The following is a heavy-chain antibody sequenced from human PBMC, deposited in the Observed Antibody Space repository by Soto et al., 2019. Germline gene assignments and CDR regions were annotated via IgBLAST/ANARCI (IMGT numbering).Heavy chain of an antibody. CDR3: AGTQIVYYWFDP. CDR2: IYSGGST. Sequence: PGGSLRLSCAASGFTVSIYYMSWVRQAPGKGLEWVSVIYSGGSTYYADSVKGRFTISRDNSKNTLYLQMNSLRAEDTAVYYCAGTQIVYYWFDPWGQGTLVTVSS. V-gene: IGHV3-66*01. D-gene: IGHD2-15*01. J-gene: IGHJ5*02. CDR1: GFTVSIYY.